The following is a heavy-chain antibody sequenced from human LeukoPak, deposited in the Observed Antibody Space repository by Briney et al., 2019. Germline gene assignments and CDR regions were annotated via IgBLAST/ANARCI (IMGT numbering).Heavy chain of an antibody. V-gene: IGHV3-64D*06. Sequence: PGGSLRLSCSASGFIFTDYTIHWVRQAPGKGLEYVSAITNYGDGTYYADSVKGRFTISRDNSKNTVWLQMSSLRPEDTAVYYCVEDTRDTRDDYWGQGTLVTVSS. CDR2: ITNYGDGT. CDR3: VEDTRDTRDDY. D-gene: IGHD5-24*01. J-gene: IGHJ4*02. CDR1: GFIFTDYT.